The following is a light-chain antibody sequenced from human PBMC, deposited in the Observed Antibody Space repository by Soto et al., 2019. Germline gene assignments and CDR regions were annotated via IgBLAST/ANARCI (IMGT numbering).Light chain of an antibody. CDR1: SGDIGGYDY. J-gene: IGLJ2*01. CDR2: GVS. V-gene: IGLV2-8*01. CDR3: MSYIASTTTHWI. Sequence: QSALTQPPSASGSPGQSVTISCTGTSGDIGGYDYVSWYQQHPGKAPKLMIFGVSNRPSGISGRFSGSKSGNTASLTISGLQPEDEADYYCMSYIASTTTHWILGGGTKVTVL.